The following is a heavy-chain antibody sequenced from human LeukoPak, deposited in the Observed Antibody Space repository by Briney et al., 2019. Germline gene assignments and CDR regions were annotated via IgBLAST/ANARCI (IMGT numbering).Heavy chain of an antibody. CDR3: ARTPTDSGYDSRYDY. Sequence: GGSLRLSCAASGFTFSSYGMHWVRQAPGKGLEWVAFIRYDGSNKYYADSVKGRFTISRDNSKNTLYLQMNSLRAEDTAVYYCARTPTDSGYDSRYDYWGQGTLVTVSS. CDR2: IRYDGSNK. D-gene: IGHD5-12*01. CDR1: GFTFSSYG. J-gene: IGHJ4*02. V-gene: IGHV3-30*02.